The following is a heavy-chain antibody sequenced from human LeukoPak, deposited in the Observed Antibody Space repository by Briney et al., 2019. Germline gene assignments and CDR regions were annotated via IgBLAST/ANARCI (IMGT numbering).Heavy chain of an antibody. Sequence: PGGSLRLSCAASGFTFSDHYMSWIRQAPGKGLEWVSYISGSGSTIYYAASVGGRFTISRDNAKNSLYLQMNSLRAEDTAIYYCAREGITIFGVANSNWFDPWGQGTLVTVSS. D-gene: IGHD3-3*01. V-gene: IGHV3-11*01. CDR1: GFTFSDHY. J-gene: IGHJ5*02. CDR2: ISGSGSTI. CDR3: AREGITIFGVANSNWFDP.